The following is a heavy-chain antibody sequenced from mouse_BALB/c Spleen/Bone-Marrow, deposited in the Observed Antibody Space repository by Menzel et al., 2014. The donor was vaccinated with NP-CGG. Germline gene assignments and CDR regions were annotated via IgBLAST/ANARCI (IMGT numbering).Heavy chain of an antibody. CDR1: GYTFTSYY. V-gene: IGHV1S81*02. CDR3: TRLPH. CDR2: INPGNGGT. D-gene: IGHD5-1*01. Sequence: QVQLQQPGAELVKPGASVKLSCKASGYTFTSYYMYWVKQRPGQGLEWIGEINPGNGGTNFNEKFKSRATLTVDKSSSTAYMQLSSLTSEDSAVYYCTRLPHWGQGTSVTVSS. J-gene: IGHJ4*01.